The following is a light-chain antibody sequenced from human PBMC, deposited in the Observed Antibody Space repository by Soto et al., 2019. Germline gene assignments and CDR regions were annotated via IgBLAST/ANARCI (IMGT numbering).Light chain of an antibody. CDR2: GNS. V-gene: IGLV1-40*01. CDR3: QSYASSLSGSI. J-gene: IGLJ2*01. CDR1: SSNIGAGYD. Sequence: QSVLTQPPSVSWAPGQRVTISCTGSSSNIGAGYDVHWYQQLPGTAPKLLIYGNSNRPSGVPDRFSGSKSGTSASLAITGLQAEDEADYYCQSYASSLSGSIFGGGTKLTVL.